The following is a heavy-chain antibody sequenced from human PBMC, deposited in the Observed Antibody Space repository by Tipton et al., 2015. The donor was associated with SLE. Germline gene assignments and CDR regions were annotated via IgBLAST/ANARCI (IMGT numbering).Heavy chain of an antibody. D-gene: IGHD3-3*01. CDR3: ARCTIFGVVRGSFDS. Sequence: LRLSCAVYGGSFSDYFWTWIRQSPGKGLEWIGDVNHIGSTDYHPSLKSRVTMSVDTSKNQFSLKLTSVTAADTALYYCARCTIFGVVRGSFDSWGQGTLVTVS. CDR1: GGSFSDYF. V-gene: IGHV4-34*01. J-gene: IGHJ4*02. CDR2: VNHIGST.